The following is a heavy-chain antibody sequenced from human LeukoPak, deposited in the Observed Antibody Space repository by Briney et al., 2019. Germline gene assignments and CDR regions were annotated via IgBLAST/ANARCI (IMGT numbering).Heavy chain of an antibody. Sequence: ASVKVSCKASGYTFIAYYMHWVRQAPGQGLEWMGWINPNSGGTNYAQKFEGRVNMTRDTSISTAYMELSRLRSDDTAVYYCARGYCSSSSCYGLDYWGKGTLVTVSS. CDR1: GYTFIAYY. D-gene: IGHD2-2*01. CDR3: ARGYCSSSSCYGLDY. CDR2: INPNSGGT. V-gene: IGHV1-2*02. J-gene: IGHJ4*02.